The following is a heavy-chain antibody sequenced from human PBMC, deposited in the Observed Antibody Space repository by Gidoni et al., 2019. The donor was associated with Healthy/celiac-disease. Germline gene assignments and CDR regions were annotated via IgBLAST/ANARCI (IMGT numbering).Heavy chain of an antibody. Sequence: QVQLQQWGAGLLKPSETLSLTCAVYGGSFSGYYWSWIRQPPGKGLEWIGEINHSGSTNYNPSLKSRVTISVDTSKNQFSLKLSSVTAADTAVYYCARAQRNNCSGGSCYSHYFDYWGQGTLVTVSS. CDR1: GGSFSGYY. V-gene: IGHV4-34*01. CDR3: ARAQRNNCSGGSCYSHYFDY. J-gene: IGHJ4*02. CDR2: INHSGST. D-gene: IGHD2-15*01.